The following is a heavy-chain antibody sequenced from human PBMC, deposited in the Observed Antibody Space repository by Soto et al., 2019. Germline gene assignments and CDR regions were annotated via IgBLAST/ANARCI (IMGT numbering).Heavy chain of an antibody. CDR3: AGHSYVWGSYRSYDYYYYGMDV. CDR2: INHSGST. J-gene: IGHJ6*02. D-gene: IGHD3-16*02. V-gene: IGHV4-34*01. Sequence: LSLTCAVYGGSFSGYYWSWIRQPPGKGLEWIGEINHSGSTNYNPSLKSRVTISVDTSKNQFSLKLSSVTAADTAVYYCAGHSYVWGSYRSYDYYYYGMDVWGQGTTVTVSS. CDR1: GGSFSGYY.